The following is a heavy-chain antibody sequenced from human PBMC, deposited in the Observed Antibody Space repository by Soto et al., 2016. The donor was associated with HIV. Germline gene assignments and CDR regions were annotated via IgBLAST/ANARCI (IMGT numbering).Heavy chain of an antibody. CDR1: GFTVSSNY. J-gene: IGHJ4*02. CDR2: IYSGGSR. Sequence: EVQLVESGGGLVQPGGSLRLSCAASGFTVSSNYMNWVRQAPGRGLEWVSVIYSGGSRYYADSVKGRFTISRDNSKNMLYLQMNSLRAEDTAVYYCARAIEQYYYGSGINYFDYWGQGTLVTVS. V-gene: IGHV3-66*01. D-gene: IGHD3-10*01. CDR3: ARAIEQYYYGSGINYFDY.